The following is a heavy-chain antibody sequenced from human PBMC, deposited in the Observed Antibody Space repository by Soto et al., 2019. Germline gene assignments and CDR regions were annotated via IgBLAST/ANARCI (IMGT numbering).Heavy chain of an antibody. J-gene: IGHJ4*02. V-gene: IGHV3-23*01. CDR1: GFTFSNSA. CDR3: AKVPAYDYVWGTYYYFDY. CDR2: ISGGGSST. D-gene: IGHD3-16*01. Sequence: GGSLRLSCAASGFTFSNSAMSWVRQAPGKELEWVSSISGGGSSTYYAYSVKGRFTISRDNSKNTLYLQMNSLRAEDTAVYYCAKVPAYDYVWGTYYYFDYWGLGALVTVSS.